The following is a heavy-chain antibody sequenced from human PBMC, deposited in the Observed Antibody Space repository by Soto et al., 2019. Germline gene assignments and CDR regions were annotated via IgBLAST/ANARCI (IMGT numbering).Heavy chain of an antibody. CDR3: ARADFWSVRYGMDV. CDR2: IIPIFGTA. D-gene: IGHD3-3*01. CDR1: GGTFSSYA. V-gene: IGHV1-69*13. J-gene: IGHJ6*02. Sequence: GASVKVSCKASGGTFSSYAISWVRQAPGQGLEWMGGIIPIFGTANYAQKFQGRVTITADESTSTAYVELSSLRSEDMAVYYCARADFWSVRYGMDVWGQGTTVTVSS.